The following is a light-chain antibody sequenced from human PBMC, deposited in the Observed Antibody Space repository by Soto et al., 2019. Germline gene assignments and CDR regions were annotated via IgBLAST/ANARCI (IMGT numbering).Light chain of an antibody. Sequence: QSALTQPASVSGSPGQSITISCTGTSSDVGGYNYVSWYQQHRGKAPKLMIYDVSNRPSGVSNRFSGSKSGNTASLTISGLQAEDEADYYCTSYPSSSTPYVSGTGTKLTVL. J-gene: IGLJ1*01. CDR3: TSYPSSSTPYV. V-gene: IGLV2-14*01. CDR2: DVS. CDR1: SSDVGGYNY.